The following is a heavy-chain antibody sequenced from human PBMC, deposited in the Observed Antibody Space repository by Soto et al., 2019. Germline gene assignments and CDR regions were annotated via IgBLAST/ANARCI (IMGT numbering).Heavy chain of an antibody. V-gene: IGHV4-59*01. Sequence: SETLSLTCTVSGGSISSYYWSWIRQPPGKGLEWIGYIYYSGSTNYNPSLKSRVTISVDTSKNQFSLKLSSVTAADTAVYYCARGGGGYYDFWSGYYRAPDYYYYGMDVWGQGTTVT. D-gene: IGHD3-3*01. J-gene: IGHJ6*02. CDR3: ARGGGGYYDFWSGYYRAPDYYYYGMDV. CDR1: GGSISSYY. CDR2: IYYSGST.